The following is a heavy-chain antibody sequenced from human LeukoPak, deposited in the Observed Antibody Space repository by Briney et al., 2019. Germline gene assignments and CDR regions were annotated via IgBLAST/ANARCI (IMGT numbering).Heavy chain of an antibody. CDR2: IFSNGVNK. V-gene: IGHV3-33*01. J-gene: IGHJ6*03. D-gene: IGHD3-9*01. Sequence: GGSLRLSCAASGFTLGNHGMHWVRQAPGKGLEWVAIIFSNGVNKYYADSVKGRSTISRDTSKNTLFLEMESLRTEVTAVYYCARHRGSIFEGYMDVWGKGTTVTVSS. CDR3: ARHRGSIFEGYMDV. CDR1: GFTLGNHG.